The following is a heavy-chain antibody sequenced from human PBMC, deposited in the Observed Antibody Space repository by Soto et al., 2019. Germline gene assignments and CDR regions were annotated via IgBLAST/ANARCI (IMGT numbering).Heavy chain of an antibody. CDR2: IFQSGST. D-gene: IGHD1-26*01. Sequence: QVQLQDSGPGLVKPSGTLSLTCAVSGGSISSNNWWSWVRQPPGKGLEWIGEIFQSGSTYYSPSLKSRVTISVDKSKNQFSLKLTSVTAADTAVYYCARVYSGSYSDYWGQGTLVTVSS. J-gene: IGHJ4*02. CDR3: ARVYSGSYSDY. V-gene: IGHV4-4*02. CDR1: GGSISSNNW.